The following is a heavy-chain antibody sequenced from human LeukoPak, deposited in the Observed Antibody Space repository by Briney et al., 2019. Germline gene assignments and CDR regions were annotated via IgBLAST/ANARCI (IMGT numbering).Heavy chain of an antibody. CDR1: GFTFSSYS. J-gene: IGHJ4*02. CDR3: VRRAPTNSGLDY. Sequence: GGSLRLSWAAYGFTFSSYSFNWVRQAPGKGLEWVASITSTSSYIYYADSVQGRFAVSRDNAKNLLYLQMNSLRAEDTAVFYCVRRAPTNSGLDYWGQGTLVTVSS. CDR2: ITSTSSYI. D-gene: IGHD1-26*01. V-gene: IGHV3-21*01.